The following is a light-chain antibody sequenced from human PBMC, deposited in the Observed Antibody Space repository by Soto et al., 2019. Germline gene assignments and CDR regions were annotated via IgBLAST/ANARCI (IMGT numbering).Light chain of an antibody. CDR3: QQYNTYLWT. Sequence: AIRMTHSPSSLSASTVDIFTIACRASQGISSYLAWYQQKPGRAPKLLIYKASTLKSGVPSRFSGSGSGTEFTLTISSLQPDDFATYYCQQYNTYLWTFGQGTKVDIK. CDR2: KAS. V-gene: IGKV1-8*01. CDR1: QGISSY. J-gene: IGKJ1*01.